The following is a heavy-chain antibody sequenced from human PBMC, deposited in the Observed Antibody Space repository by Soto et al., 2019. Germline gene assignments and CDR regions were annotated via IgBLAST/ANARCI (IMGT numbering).Heavy chain of an antibody. Sequence: EVQLLESGGGLVQPGGSLRLSCAASGFTFSSYAMSWVRQAPGQGLEWVSAISGSGGSTYYADSGKGRLTISRDNSKNTLYLQMNRLRAEDTAVYYCAKGKDWASSHCSGGSCPFDYWGQGPLVTVSS. CDR3: AKGKDWASSHCSGGSCPFDY. CDR1: GFTFSSYA. V-gene: IGHV3-23*01. CDR2: ISGSGGST. D-gene: IGHD2-15*01. J-gene: IGHJ4*02.